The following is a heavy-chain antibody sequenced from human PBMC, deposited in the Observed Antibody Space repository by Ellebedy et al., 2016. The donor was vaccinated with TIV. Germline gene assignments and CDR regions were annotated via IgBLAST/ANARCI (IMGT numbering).Heavy chain of an antibody. V-gene: IGHV3-74*01. D-gene: IGHD2-15*01. J-gene: IGHJ5*02. CDR1: GFTFSSSW. Sequence: GESLKISCAASGFTFSSSWMHWVRQAPGKGLVWVSYINSNGSRSNYADSVKSRFTISRDNAKNTLYLQLNILRAEDTAVYHCATLTLAGPHRWGQGTLVTVSS. CDR2: INSNGSRS. CDR3: ATLTLAGPHR.